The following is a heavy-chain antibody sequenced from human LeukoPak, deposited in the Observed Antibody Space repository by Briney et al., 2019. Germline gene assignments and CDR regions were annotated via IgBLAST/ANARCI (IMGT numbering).Heavy chain of an antibody. CDR1: GGSISSYY. Sequence: LETLSLTCTVSGGSISSYYWSWIRQPPGKGLEWIGYIYYSGSTNYNPSLKSRVTISVDTSKNQFSLKLSSVTAADTAVYYCARDQGYCSGGSCRNWFDPWGQGTLVTVSS. CDR3: ARDQGYCSGGSCRNWFDP. J-gene: IGHJ5*02. D-gene: IGHD2-15*01. CDR2: IYYSGST. V-gene: IGHV4-59*01.